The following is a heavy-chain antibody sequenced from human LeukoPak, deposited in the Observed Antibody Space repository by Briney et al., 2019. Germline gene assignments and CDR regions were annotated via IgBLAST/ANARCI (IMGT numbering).Heavy chain of an antibody. CDR1: GGSLSPYY. CDR3: ARHDSTGYYH. Sequence: PSDTLSLTCTVSGGSLSPYYWSWIRLPPGKGLEWIGYIYYSGSTNYKHSLKSRVTMSVDTSKNQFPLRLSCVTAADTAGYYCARHDSTGYYHWGQGTLVTVSS. J-gene: IGHJ5*02. CDR2: IYYSGST. V-gene: IGHV4-59*07. D-gene: IGHD3-22*01.